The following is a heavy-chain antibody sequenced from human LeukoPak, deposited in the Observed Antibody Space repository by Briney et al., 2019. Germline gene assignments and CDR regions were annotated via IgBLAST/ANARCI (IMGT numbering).Heavy chain of an antibody. Sequence: SXYWMSWVRQAPGKGLEWVANIKQDGSEKYYVDSVKGRFTISRDDAKNSLYLQMNSLRAEDTAVYYCARGGSSSSWYDPFFFDYWGQGTLVTVSS. J-gene: IGHJ4*02. CDR2: IKQDGSEK. V-gene: IGHV3-7*01. D-gene: IGHD6-13*01. CDR1: SXYW. CDR3: ARGGSSSSWYDPFFFDY.